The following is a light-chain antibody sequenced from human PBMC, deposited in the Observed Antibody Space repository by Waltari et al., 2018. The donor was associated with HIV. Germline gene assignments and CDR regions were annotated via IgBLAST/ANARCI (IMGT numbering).Light chain of an antibody. J-gene: IGLJ2*01. V-gene: IGLV2-14*01. CDR3: SSYRRDSTQV. CDR2: EVS. CDR1: SSDVASFNF. Sequence: QSALTQPASVSGSPGQSITISCTRSSSDVASFNFVSWYQQYPGKAPKLVIFEVSKRPSGVSSRFSGSKSGNTASLTISGLQAEDEADYHCSSYRRDSTQVFGGGTKLTVL.